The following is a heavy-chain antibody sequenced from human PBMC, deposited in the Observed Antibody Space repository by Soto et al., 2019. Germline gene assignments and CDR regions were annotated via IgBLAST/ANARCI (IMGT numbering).Heavy chain of an antibody. CDR2: LTGSGDKT. D-gene: IGHD5-12*01. V-gene: IGHV3-23*01. Sequence: EVQLLESGGGLVQPGGSLRLSCAASGFSFNNFLMSWVRQAPGKGLQWVAILTGSGDKTDYANSVKGRFTISRDNSKSTLFLEMSSLGDEDTAVYYCARSGYDYGLGVLPATQRYFDHWGQGILVAVSS. J-gene: IGHJ4*02. CDR3: ARSGYDYGLGVLPATQRYFDH. CDR1: GFSFNNFL.